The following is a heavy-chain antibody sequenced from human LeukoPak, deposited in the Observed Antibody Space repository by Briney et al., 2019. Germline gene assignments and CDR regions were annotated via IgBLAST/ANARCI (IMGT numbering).Heavy chain of an antibody. J-gene: IGHJ5*02. V-gene: IGHV5-51*01. CDR1: GYSFTSYW. D-gene: IGHD3-22*01. Sequence: GESLKISCKGSGYSFTSYWIGWVRQMPGKGLECMRIIYLGDSDTKYNPSFQDRVTISVDKSISTAYLQWSSLKASDTAMYYCASLGSGYPWGQGTLVTVSS. CDR2: IYLGDSDT. CDR3: ASLGSGYP.